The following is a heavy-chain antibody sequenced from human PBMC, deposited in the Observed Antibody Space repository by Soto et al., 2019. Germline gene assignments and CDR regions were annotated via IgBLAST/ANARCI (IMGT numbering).Heavy chain of an antibody. CDR2: ISAYNGNT. CDR1: GYTFSSYG. J-gene: IGHJ4*02. Sequence: QVQLVQSGAEVKKPGASVKVSCTATGYTFSSYGISWVRQAPGQGLEWMGWISAYNGNTDYAQKVQGRVTMTTDTSTSTAYMELRSLRSDDTAVYYCARDFASGTTHFDFWGQGTLVTVSS. D-gene: IGHD1-1*01. V-gene: IGHV1-18*04. CDR3: ARDFASGTTHFDF.